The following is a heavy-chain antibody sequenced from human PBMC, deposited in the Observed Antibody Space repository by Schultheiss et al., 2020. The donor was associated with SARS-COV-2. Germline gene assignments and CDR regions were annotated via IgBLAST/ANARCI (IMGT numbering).Heavy chain of an antibody. CDR2: ISGSGGTT. V-gene: IGHV3-23*01. D-gene: IGHD5-24*01. CDR1: GFTFSSYA. Sequence: GGSLRLSCAASGFTFSSYAMSWVRQAPGKGLEWVSGISGSGGTTYYADSVKGRFTISRDNAKNTLYLQMNSLRAEDTAVYYCARGGRRDGYNSGTDAFDIWGQGTMVTVSS. J-gene: IGHJ3*02. CDR3: ARGGRRDGYNSGTDAFDI.